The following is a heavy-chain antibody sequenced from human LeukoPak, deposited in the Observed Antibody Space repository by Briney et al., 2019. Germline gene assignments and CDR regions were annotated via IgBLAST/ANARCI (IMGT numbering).Heavy chain of an antibody. CDR3: ANVPRSCYGYRCSDY. V-gene: IGHV4-31*03. Sequence: PSQTLSLTCSVSGGSISSGYYWSWIRQHPGKGLEWIGYIYYSGSTYYNPSLKSRVTISLDTSKKQFSLKLSSVTAADTAVYYCANVPRSCYGYRCSDYWGQGTLVTVSS. J-gene: IGHJ4*02. D-gene: IGHD3-16*01. CDR2: IYYSGST. CDR1: GGSISSGYY.